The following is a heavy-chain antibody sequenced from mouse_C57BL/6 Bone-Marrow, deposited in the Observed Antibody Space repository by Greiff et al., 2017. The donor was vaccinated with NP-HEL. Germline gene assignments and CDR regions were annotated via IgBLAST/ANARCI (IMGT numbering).Heavy chain of an antibody. CDR2: ILPSIGRK. V-gene: IGHV15-2*01. CDR3: ARRGRDSAGYNAMDY. J-gene: IGHJ4*01. Sequence: QVQLQQSGSELRSPGSSVKLSCKDSGSEVFPIAYMCWVRQKPGHGVEWIGGILPSIGRKIYGEKFEDKATFDADTLSNTAYMELNSLTSEDSAIYYCARRGRDSAGYNAMDYWGQGTSVTVSS. D-gene: IGHD3-2*02. CDR1: GSEVFPIAY.